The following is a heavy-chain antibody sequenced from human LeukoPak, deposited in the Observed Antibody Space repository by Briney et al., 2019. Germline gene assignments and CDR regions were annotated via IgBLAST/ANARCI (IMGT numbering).Heavy chain of an antibody. CDR1: GFTFSSYG. J-gene: IGHJ4*02. CDR3: AMRANYDILTGEDY. V-gene: IGHV3-23*01. Sequence: GGSLRLSCAASGFTFSSYGMSWVRQAPGKGLEWVSAISGSGGSTYYADSVKGRFTIPRDNSKNTLYLQMNSLRAEDTAVYYCAMRANYDILTGEDYWGQGTLVTVSS. CDR2: ISGSGGST. D-gene: IGHD3-9*01.